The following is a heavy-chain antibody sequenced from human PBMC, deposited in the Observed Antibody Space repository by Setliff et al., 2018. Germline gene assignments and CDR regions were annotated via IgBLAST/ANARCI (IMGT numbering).Heavy chain of an antibody. D-gene: IGHD3-16*01. Sequence: GESLKISCAASGFVFGTYGMHWVRQSPGRGLEWVANINQDGSGKYYVDSVKGRFTISRDNAKNTLYLQMNSLTVEDTALYYCAAGVITFGGVIEYWGRGTLVTVSS. V-gene: IGHV3-7*01. J-gene: IGHJ4*02. CDR3: AAGVITFGGVIEY. CDR1: GFVFGTYG. CDR2: INQDGSGK.